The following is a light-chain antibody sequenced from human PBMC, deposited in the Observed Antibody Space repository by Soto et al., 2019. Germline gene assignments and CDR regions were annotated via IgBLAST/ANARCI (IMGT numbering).Light chain of an antibody. V-gene: IGKV1-39*01. J-gene: IGKJ4*01. CDR2: AAS. CDR3: QQSYSTPLT. Sequence: DIQLTQSPSSLSASVGDRVTITCRASQSIAIYLNWYQQKPGKAPKLLIYAASSLQSGVSSRFSGSGSGTDFTLTISSLQPEDFATYYCQQSYSTPLTFGGGTKVEIK. CDR1: QSIAIY.